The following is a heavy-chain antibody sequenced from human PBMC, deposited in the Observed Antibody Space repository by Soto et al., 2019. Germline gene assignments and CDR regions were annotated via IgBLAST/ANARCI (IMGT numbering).Heavy chain of an antibody. J-gene: IGHJ6*04. CDR1: GFTLSGRS. Sequence: EVQLVESGGGLVQPGGSLRLSCAASGFTLSGRSMHWVRQAPGKGLVWVSGIDNAGTDSTYADSVKGRFTSSRDNAKNMLYPKMNRLRLEDTAVYYCARGWFGPDVWGKGTTVTVSS. V-gene: IGHV3-74*01. D-gene: IGHD3-10*01. CDR2: IDNAGTDS. CDR3: ARGWFGPDV.